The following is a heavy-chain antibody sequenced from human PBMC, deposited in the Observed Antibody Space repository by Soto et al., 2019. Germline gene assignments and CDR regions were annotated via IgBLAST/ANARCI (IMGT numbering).Heavy chain of an antibody. Sequence: HPGGSLRLSCAASGFTFSSYSMNWVRQAPGKGLEWVSYISSSSSTIYYADSVKGRFTISRDNAKNSLYLQMNSLRDEDTAVYYCARDRYLYCISTSCYPAVYYYYYYGMDVWGQGTTVTVSS. J-gene: IGHJ6*02. CDR3: ARDRYLYCISTSCYPAVYYYYYYGMDV. D-gene: IGHD2-2*01. V-gene: IGHV3-48*02. CDR2: ISSSSSTI. CDR1: GFTFSSYS.